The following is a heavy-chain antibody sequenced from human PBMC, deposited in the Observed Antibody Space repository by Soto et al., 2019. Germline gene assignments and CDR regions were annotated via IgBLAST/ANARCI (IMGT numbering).Heavy chain of an antibody. V-gene: IGHV4-4*02. CDR3: ARYDFGTFDY. CDR1: SDSISSSFW. Sequence: SETLSLTCAVSSDSISSSFWWSWVRQPPGKGLEWIGEIYHTESTVYNPSLKSRVTISVDKSKNQFSLNLDSVTAADTAVYYCARYDFGTFDYWGRGILVTSPQ. CDR2: IYHTEST. J-gene: IGHJ4*02. D-gene: IGHD4-17*01.